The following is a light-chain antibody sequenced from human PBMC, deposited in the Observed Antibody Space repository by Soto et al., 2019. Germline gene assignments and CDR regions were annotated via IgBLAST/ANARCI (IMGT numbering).Light chain of an antibody. CDR3: CSYAGSYV. CDR2: DVS. CDR1: SSDVGGYNY. Sequence: QSVLTQPRSVSGSPGQSVTIYCTGTSSDVGGYNYVSWYQQHPGKAPKLMIYDVSKRPSGVPDRFSGSKSGNTASLTISGLQAEDEADYYCCSYAGSYVFGTGTKLTVL. J-gene: IGLJ1*01. V-gene: IGLV2-11*01.